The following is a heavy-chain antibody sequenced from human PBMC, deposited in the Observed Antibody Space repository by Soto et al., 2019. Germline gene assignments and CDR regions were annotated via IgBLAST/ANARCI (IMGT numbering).Heavy chain of an antibody. CDR1: GGSFSGYY. CDR2: INHSGST. Sequence: SETLSLTCAVYGGSFSGYYWSWIRQPPGKGLEWIGEINHSGSTNYNPSLKSRVTISVDTSKNQFSLKLSSVTAADTAVYYCARYGSYYYDSSGYYYLRRAFDYWGQGTLVTVSS. V-gene: IGHV4-34*01. CDR3: ARYGSYYYDSSGYYYLRRAFDY. J-gene: IGHJ4*02. D-gene: IGHD3-22*01.